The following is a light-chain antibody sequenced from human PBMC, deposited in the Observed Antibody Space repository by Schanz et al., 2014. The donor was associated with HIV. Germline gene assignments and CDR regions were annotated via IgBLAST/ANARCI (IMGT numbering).Light chain of an antibody. J-gene: IGKJ2*01. CDR3: QQHSSYPYT. V-gene: IGKV1-39*01. Sequence: DVQMTQSPSSLSASVGDRVTITCRASQSISTFLNWYQQKPGKAPKLLIHAASSLQSGVPSRFSGSGSGTDFTLIISSLQPEDFAIYYCQQHSSYPYTFGQGTKLETK. CDR1: QSISTF. CDR2: AAS.